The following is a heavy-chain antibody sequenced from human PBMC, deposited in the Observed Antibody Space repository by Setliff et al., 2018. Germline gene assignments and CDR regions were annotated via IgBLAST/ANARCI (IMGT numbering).Heavy chain of an antibody. D-gene: IGHD3-16*01. CDR1: GYTFTSYY. V-gene: IGHV1-69*10. CDR3: ARDAGPFGVSYYYYGMDV. J-gene: IGHJ6*02. Sequence: GASVKVSCKASGYTFTSYYMHWVRQAPGQGLEWMGGIIPILGIANYAQKFQGRVTITTDESTSTAYMELSSLRSEDTAVYYCARDAGPFGVSYYYYGMDVWGQGTTVTVSS. CDR2: IIPILGIA.